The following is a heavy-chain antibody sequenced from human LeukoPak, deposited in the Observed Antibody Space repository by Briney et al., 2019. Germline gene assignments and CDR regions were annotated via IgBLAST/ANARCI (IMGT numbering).Heavy chain of an antibody. V-gene: IGHV3-30-3*01. CDR1: GFTFSSYA. D-gene: IGHD6-13*01. Sequence: PGGSLRLSCAASGFTFSSYAMHWVRQAPGKGLEWVAVISYDGSDKYYADSVKGRFTISRDNSKNTLYLQMNSLRAEDTAVYYCARPAAAGDYWGQGTLVTVSS. CDR2: ISYDGSDK. CDR3: ARPAAAGDY. J-gene: IGHJ4*02.